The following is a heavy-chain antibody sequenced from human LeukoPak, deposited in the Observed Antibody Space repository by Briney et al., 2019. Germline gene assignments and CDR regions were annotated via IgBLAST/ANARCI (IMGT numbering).Heavy chain of an antibody. Sequence: SGTLSLTCTVSGGSISSSPYFWGWIRQTPGKGLEWIGGLDYSGVAYYNPSLKSRVTISPDTSMNQFSLNLRSVTAADTAVYYCARATAVTSFDYWGQGTRVTVSS. CDR2: LDYSGVA. CDR3: ARATAVTSFDY. CDR1: GGSISSSPYF. V-gene: IGHV4-39*01. J-gene: IGHJ4*02. D-gene: IGHD4-17*01.